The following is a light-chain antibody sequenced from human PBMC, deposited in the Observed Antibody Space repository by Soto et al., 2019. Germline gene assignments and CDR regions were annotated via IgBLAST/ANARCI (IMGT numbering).Light chain of an antibody. J-gene: IGLJ1*01. Sequence: QSALTQPASVSGSPGQSTTISCTGTSSDVGHPYNYVSWYQQYPGKVPKLIIYEVNYRPSGVSNRFSGSKSGNTASLTISGLQPEDEADYYCTSYTLSSSLYVFGPGTKVTVL. CDR1: SSDVGHPYNY. V-gene: IGLV2-14*01. CDR3: TSYTLSSSLYV. CDR2: EVN.